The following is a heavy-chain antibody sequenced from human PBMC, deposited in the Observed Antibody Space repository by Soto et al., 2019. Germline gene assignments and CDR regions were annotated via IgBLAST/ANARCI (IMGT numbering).Heavy chain of an antibody. J-gene: IGHJ6*02. V-gene: IGHV3-15*07. Sequence: EVQLVESGGGFIYPGGSLRLSCAASGLTISNAWMNWVRQAPGKGLEWVGRIKTNTEGGTTDYAAAVKGRFTVSRDDSKNTLYLQMNSLKTEDTAGYYCTTGSVEGVWGQGTTVTVSS. CDR2: IKTNTEGGTT. D-gene: IGHD2-15*01. CDR3: TTGSVEGV. CDR1: GLTISNAW.